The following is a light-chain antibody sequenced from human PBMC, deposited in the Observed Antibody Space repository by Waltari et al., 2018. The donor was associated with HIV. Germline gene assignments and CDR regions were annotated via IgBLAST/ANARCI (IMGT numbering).Light chain of an antibody. Sequence: QSALTQPASVSGSPGQSITISCTGTSRDVGASEYVPWYQQHPGKVPKLLISDVYMRPSRISNRFSGSKSGNTASLTISGLRDEDEADYYCASFTSGRLNVFGTGTKVTVL. V-gene: IGLV2-14*03. CDR2: DVY. J-gene: IGLJ1*01. CDR3: ASFTSGRLNV. CDR1: SRDVGASEY.